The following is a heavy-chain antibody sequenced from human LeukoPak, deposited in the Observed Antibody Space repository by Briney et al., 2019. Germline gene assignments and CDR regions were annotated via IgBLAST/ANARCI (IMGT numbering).Heavy chain of an antibody. CDR3: AKEYDFWSGYYLGY. V-gene: IGHV3-30*02. CDR2: IRYDGSNK. CDR1: GFTFSSYG. Sequence: GGSLRLSCAASGFTFSSYGMHWVRQAPGKGLEWVAFIRYDGSNKYYADSVKGRFTISRDNSKNTLYLQMNSLRAEDTAVYYCAKEYDFWSGYYLGYWGQGTLVTVS. D-gene: IGHD3-3*01. J-gene: IGHJ4*02.